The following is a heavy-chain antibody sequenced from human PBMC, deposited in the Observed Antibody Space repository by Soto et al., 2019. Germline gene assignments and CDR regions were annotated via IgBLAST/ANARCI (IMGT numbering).Heavy chain of an antibody. D-gene: IGHD5-12*01. CDR1: GYTFTRSG. J-gene: IGHJ6*02. CDR2: ISTYNGDT. Sequence: QVQLVQSGAEVKKPGASVKVSCKASGYTFTRSGISWVRQAPGQGLEWMGWISTYNGDTNYAQTFQGRVTMTTDRSTSTVYMELRSLRSDDTGVYYCAREGVAPYYYYGMDVWGQGTPVTVSS. V-gene: IGHV1-18*01. CDR3: AREGVAPYYYYGMDV.